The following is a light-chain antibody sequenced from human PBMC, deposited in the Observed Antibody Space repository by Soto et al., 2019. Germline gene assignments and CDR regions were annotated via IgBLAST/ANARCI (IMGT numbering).Light chain of an antibody. CDR1: QSVSSD. V-gene: IGKV3-15*01. CDR2: GAS. CDR3: QQYNTWHPKVV. Sequence: VVTQSPATLSVFRGETATLSCRASQSVSSDLAWYQQRPGQAPRLLIYGASTRATGIPARFRGSGSGTEFRLTISSLHSEDFATYYCQQYNTWHPKVVFGRGTKVDIK. J-gene: IGKJ1*01.